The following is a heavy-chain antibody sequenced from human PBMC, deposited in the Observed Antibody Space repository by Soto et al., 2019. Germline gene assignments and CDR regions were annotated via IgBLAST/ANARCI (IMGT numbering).Heavy chain of an antibody. CDR2: INPSGGST. V-gene: IGHV1-46*01. CDR1: GYTFTSYG. Sequence: ASVKVSCKASGYTFTSYGISWVRQAPGQGLEWMGIINPSGGSTSYAQKFQGRVTMTRDTSTSTVYMELGSLRSEDTAVYYCAVKYYYDSSGYYCYFDYWGQGTLVT. CDR3: AVKYYYDSSGYYCYFDY. D-gene: IGHD3-22*01. J-gene: IGHJ4*02.